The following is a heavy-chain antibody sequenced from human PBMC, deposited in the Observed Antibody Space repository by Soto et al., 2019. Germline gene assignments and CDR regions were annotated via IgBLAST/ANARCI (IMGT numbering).Heavy chain of an antibody. CDR1: GYSFTDYH. CDR3: ARGDSTDCSNGVCSFFYNHDMDV. CDR2: INPKSGGT. J-gene: IGHJ6*02. Sequence: ASVKVSCKASGYSFTDYHIHWVRQAPGQGLEWLGRINPKSGGTSTAQKFEGWVTMTTDTSISTASMELTRLTSDDTAIYYCARGDSTDCSNGVCSFFYNHDMDVWGQGTTVTVSS. D-gene: IGHD2-8*01. V-gene: IGHV1-2*04.